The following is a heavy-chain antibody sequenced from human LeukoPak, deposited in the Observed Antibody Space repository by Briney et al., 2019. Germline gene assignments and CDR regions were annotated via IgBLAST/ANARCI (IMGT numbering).Heavy chain of an antibody. CDR3: ARGSGSDYDSSGYYLD. D-gene: IGHD3-22*01. Sequence: ASVKVSCKTSGYTFSSNGVNWVRQAPGQGLEWMGYISPHNGDADYAQKFQGRVTMTTDTSTSTAHMELRGLRSDDTAVYYCARGSGSDYDSSGYYLDWGQGTLVTVSS. V-gene: IGHV1-18*01. J-gene: IGHJ4*02. CDR2: ISPHNGDA. CDR1: GYTFSSNG.